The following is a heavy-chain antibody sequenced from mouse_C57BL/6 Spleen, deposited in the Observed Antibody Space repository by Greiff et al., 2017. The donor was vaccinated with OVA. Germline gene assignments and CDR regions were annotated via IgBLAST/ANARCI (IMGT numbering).Heavy chain of an antibody. D-gene: IGHD3-2*02. J-gene: IGHJ2*01. CDR2: IDPSDSYT. CDR3: AQEDY. V-gene: IGHV1-69*01. Sequence: QVQLQQPGAELVMPGASVKLSCKASGYTFTSYWMHWVKQRPGQGLEWIGEIDPSDSYTNYNQKFKGKSTLTVDKSSSTAYTQLSSLTSEDSAVYYCAQEDYWGQGTTLTVSS. CDR1: GYTFTSYW.